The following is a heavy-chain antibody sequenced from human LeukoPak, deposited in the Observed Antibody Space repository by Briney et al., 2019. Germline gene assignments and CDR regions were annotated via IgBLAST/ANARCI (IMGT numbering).Heavy chain of an antibody. D-gene: IGHD2-2*01. Sequence: PGGSLRLSCAASGFTFSSFAMTWVRQAPRKGLEWVSGISASGDSTFYGDSVKGRFTISRDNSKNTLYLQMSSLRAEDTAVYYCAKGRGCSTTSCPTRMDYWGQGTLVTVSS. CDR3: AKGRGCSTTSCPTRMDY. CDR1: GFTFSSFA. V-gene: IGHV3-23*01. J-gene: IGHJ4*02. CDR2: ISASGDST.